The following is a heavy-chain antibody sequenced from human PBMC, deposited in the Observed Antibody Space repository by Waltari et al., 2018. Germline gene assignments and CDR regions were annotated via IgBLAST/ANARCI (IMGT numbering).Heavy chain of an antibody. Sequence: QLEESGGGVVQPGRSMRLPCVVSGFTFRRYALHWVRQAPGKGLEWVALIYRGGRPYYSDSVKGRFTISRDYSENTLYLQMNSLRGEDTAVYYCARDRHCSSSGCSGLWGQGTLVTVSS. CDR2: IYRGGRP. CDR3: ARDRHCSSSGCSGL. CDR1: GFTFRRYA. V-gene: IGHV3-30*14. J-gene: IGHJ4*02. D-gene: IGHD2-2*01.